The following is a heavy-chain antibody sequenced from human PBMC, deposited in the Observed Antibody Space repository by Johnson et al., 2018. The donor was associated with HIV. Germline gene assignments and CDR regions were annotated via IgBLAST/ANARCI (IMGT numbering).Heavy chain of an antibody. CDR3: ASRGYSGYDSYAFDI. CDR2: ISWDGGDT. V-gene: IGHV3-43D*03. J-gene: IGHJ3*02. Sequence: ELQLVESGGVAVQPGGSLRLSCAASGFSFADYAMHWVRQAPGKGLEWVSLISWDGGDTYYADSVKGRFTISRDNSKNTLYLQMNSLRAEDTAVYYCASRGYSGYDSYAFDIWGQGTMVTVSS. D-gene: IGHD5-12*01. CDR1: GFSFADYA.